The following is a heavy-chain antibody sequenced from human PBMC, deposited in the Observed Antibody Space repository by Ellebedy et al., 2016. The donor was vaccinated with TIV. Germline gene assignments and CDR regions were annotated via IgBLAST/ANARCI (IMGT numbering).Heavy chain of an antibody. D-gene: IGHD3-10*01. CDR1: GGSISSDNYY. CDR2: IYTSGST. Sequence: SETLSLXXTVSGGSISSDNYYWSWIRQPAGKGLEWIGRIYTSGSTKYNPSLKSRVTMSIDTSMNQFSLKLSSVTAADTAIYFCARNSWVRGVFNWGQGTLVTVSS. J-gene: IGHJ4*02. CDR3: ARNSWVRGVFN. V-gene: IGHV4-61*02.